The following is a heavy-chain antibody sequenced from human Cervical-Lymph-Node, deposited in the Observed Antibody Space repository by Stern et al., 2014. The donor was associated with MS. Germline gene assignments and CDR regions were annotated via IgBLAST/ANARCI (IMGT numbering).Heavy chain of an antibody. Sequence: QVQLQESGPGLVRPSGTLSLTCAVSGDSISNDNWWSWVRQPPGKGLEWIGEVYHTGSANYDPSLKSRVTISVDKSKNQFFLRLTSMTAADTAVYYCARDQGFQLMNSWGQGTLVIVSS. V-gene: IGHV4-4*02. D-gene: IGHD2-2*01. CDR1: GDSISNDNW. J-gene: IGHJ4*02. CDR3: ARDQGFQLMNS. CDR2: VYHTGSA.